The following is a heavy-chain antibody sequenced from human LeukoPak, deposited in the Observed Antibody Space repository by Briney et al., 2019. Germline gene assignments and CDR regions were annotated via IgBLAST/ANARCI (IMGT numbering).Heavy chain of an antibody. V-gene: IGHV1-24*01. CDR2: FDPEDGEP. CDR1: GYTLTELS. Sequence: ASVTVSCKVSGYTLTELSMHWVRQAPGKGLEWMGGFDPEDGEPIYAQKFQGRVTMTEDTSTDTAYMELSSLRSEDTAVYYCATGPPSGWTPAGWFDPWGQGTLVTVSS. D-gene: IGHD6-19*01. J-gene: IGHJ5*02. CDR3: ATGPPSGWTPAGWFDP.